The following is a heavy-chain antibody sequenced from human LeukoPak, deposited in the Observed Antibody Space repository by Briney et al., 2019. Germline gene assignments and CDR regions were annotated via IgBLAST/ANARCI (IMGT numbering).Heavy chain of an antibody. D-gene: IGHD6-13*01. Sequence: ASVKVSCKASGYTFTSYGLSWVLQAPGQGLEWMGWISAYNGNTNYAQKLQGRVTMTTDTSTSTAYMELRSLRSDDTAVYYCARISIAAAGTYYYYYGMDVWGQGTTVTVSS. CDR2: ISAYNGNT. V-gene: IGHV1-18*01. CDR3: ARISIAAAGTYYYYYGMDV. CDR1: GYTFTSYG. J-gene: IGHJ6*02.